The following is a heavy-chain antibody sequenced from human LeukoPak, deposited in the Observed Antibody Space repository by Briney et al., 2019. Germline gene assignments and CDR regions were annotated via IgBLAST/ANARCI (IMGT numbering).Heavy chain of an antibody. Sequence: KPSETLSLTCTVSGGSISSYYWSWIRQPPGKGLEWIGNIYYSGSTNYNPSLKSRVTISVDTSKNQFSLKLSSVTAADTAVYYCARVGYSYGYYFDYWGQGTLVTVSS. D-gene: IGHD5-18*01. CDR1: GGSISSYY. CDR3: ARVGYSYGYYFDY. J-gene: IGHJ4*02. V-gene: IGHV4-59*01. CDR2: IYYSGST.